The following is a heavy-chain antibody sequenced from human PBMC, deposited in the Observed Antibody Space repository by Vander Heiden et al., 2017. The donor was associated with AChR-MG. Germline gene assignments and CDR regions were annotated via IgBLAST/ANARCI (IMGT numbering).Heavy chain of an antibody. D-gene: IGHD6-19*01. CDR2: ISGSGGST. J-gene: IGHJ4*02. CDR3: AKDVGRSGWYEWGH. V-gene: IGHV3-23*01. Sequence: EVQLLESGGGLVQPGGSLRVSCADSGFTFSSYAMSWVRRAPGKGLEWVSAISGSGGSTYYADAVKGRFTISRDNSKNTLYLQMNSLRAEDTAVYYCAKDVGRSGWYEWGHWGQGTLVTVSS. CDR1: GFTFSSYA.